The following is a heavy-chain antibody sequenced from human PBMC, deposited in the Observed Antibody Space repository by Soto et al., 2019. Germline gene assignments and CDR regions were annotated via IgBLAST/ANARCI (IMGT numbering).Heavy chain of an antibody. V-gene: IGHV4-39*01. Sequence: QLQLQDSGPGLVKPSETLSLTCTVSGGSISSSSYYWGWIRQPPGKGLELIGSIYYSGSTYYNPSLKSRVTISVDKSKNQFSLKLSSVTAADTAVYYCARLYYYASSGYYYVSWCFDLWGRGTLVTVSS. J-gene: IGHJ2*01. CDR1: GGSISSSSYY. CDR2: IYYSGST. D-gene: IGHD3-22*01. CDR3: ARLYYYASSGYYYVSWCFDL.